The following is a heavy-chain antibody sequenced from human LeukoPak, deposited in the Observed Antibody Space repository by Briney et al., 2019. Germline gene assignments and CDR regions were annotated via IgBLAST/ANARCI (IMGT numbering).Heavy chain of an antibody. D-gene: IGHD6-6*01. J-gene: IGHJ4*02. V-gene: IGHV1-2*02. CDR1: GYTFTDYY. Sequence: ASVKVSCKTSGYTFTDYYIHWVRQPPGQGLEWVGWINSNSGGTSYAQKFQGRVTLTRDTPTRTAYMELNRLTSDDTAVYYCARTSIAARRADFDYWGQGTVVTVSS. CDR2: INSNSGGT. CDR3: ARTSIAARRADFDY.